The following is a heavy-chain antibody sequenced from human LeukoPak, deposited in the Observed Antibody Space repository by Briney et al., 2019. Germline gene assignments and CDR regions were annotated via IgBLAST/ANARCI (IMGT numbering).Heavy chain of an antibody. Sequence: ASVKVSCKASGYSFSTYGISWVRQAPGQGLEWMGWISGYNGNTNYAQRLQGRVTMTTDTPTSTAYLELRSLRSEDTAVYYCASKGSVVATADYYYYYMDVWGKGTTVTVSS. D-gene: IGHD5-12*01. CDR3: ASKGSVVATADYYYYYMDV. V-gene: IGHV1-18*01. CDR1: GYSFSTYG. CDR2: ISGYNGNT. J-gene: IGHJ6*03.